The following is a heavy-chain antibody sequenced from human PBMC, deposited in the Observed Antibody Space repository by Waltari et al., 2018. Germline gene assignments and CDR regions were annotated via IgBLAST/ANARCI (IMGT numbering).Heavy chain of an antibody. CDR3: ARSYSSGWGRDYYFDY. V-gene: IGHV4-59*01. D-gene: IGHD6-19*01. Sequence: QVQLQESGPGLVKPSEALSLTCPVSGGSISSYYWSWIRQPPGQGLEWIGYIYYSGSTNYNPSLKSRVTISVDTSKNQFSLKLSSVTAADTAVYYCARSYSSGWGRDYYFDYWGQGTLVTVSS. CDR2: IYYSGST. J-gene: IGHJ4*02. CDR1: GGSISSYY.